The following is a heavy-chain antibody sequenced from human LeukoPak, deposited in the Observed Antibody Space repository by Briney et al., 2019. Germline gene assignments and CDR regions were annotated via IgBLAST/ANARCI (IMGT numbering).Heavy chain of an antibody. J-gene: IGHJ4*02. Sequence: GGSLRLSCAASGFTFSSYAMSWVRQAPGKGLEWVSSISGSDGSTYYADSVKGRFTISRDNSKNTLFLQMNSLRAEDTAVYFCAREVGGGDTFDYWGQGTLVTVSS. D-gene: IGHD2-21*02. CDR1: GFTFSSYA. CDR3: AREVGGGDTFDY. CDR2: ISGSDGST. V-gene: IGHV3-23*01.